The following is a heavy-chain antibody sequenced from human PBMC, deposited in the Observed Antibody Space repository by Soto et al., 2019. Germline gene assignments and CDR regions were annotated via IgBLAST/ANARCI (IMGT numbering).Heavy chain of an antibody. V-gene: IGHV1-69*13. CDR1: GGTFSSYA. D-gene: IGHD6-6*01. Sequence: SVKVSCKASGGTFSSYAISWVRQAPGQGLEWMGGIIPIFGTANYAQKFQGRVTITADESTSTAYMELSSLRSEDTAVYYCASVLTHYGMDAWGQGTTVPVSS. CDR2: IIPIFGTA. J-gene: IGHJ6*02. CDR3: ASVLTHYGMDA.